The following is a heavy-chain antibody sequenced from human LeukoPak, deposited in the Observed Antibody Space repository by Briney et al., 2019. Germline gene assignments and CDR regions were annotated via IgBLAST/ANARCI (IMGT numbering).Heavy chain of an antibody. Sequence: SETLSLTCAVYGGSFSGYYWSWIRQPPGKGLEWIGEINHSGSTSYNPSLKSRVTISVDTSKNQFSLKLSSVTAADTAVYYCARGRDIVVVPAAHDFDYWGQGTLVTVSS. CDR2: INHSGST. CDR3: ARGRDIVVVPAAHDFDY. CDR1: GGSFSGYY. J-gene: IGHJ4*02. D-gene: IGHD2-2*01. V-gene: IGHV4-34*01.